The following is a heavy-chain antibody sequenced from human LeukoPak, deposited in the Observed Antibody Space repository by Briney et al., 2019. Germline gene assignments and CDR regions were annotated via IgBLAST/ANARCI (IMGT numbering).Heavy chain of an antibody. CDR1: GGSISNTDSY. Sequence: SETLALTCTVSGGSISNTDSYWNWIRQPPGKGLEWIGFISYSGNTYSTPSLESRLTISIDTAKNQFSLSLSSVTAADTAVYFCAREIVSSYYYNGMDVWGQGTTDTVSS. CDR3: AREIVSSYYYNGMDV. J-gene: IGHJ6*02. V-gene: IGHV4-30-4*01. D-gene: IGHD5/OR15-5a*01. CDR2: ISYSGNT.